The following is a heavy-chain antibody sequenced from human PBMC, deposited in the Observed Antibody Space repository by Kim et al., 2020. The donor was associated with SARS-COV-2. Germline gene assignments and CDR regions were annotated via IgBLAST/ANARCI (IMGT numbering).Heavy chain of an antibody. CDR3: ATTAYWGRAAGNFDY. CDR1: GGTFSSYT. J-gene: IGHJ4*02. D-gene: IGHD3-16*01. V-gene: IGHV1-69*02. Sequence: SVKVSCKASGGTFSSYTISWVRQAPGQGLEWMGRIIPILGIANYAQKFQGRVTITADKSTSTAYMELSSLRSEDTAVYYCATTAYWGRAAGNFDYWGQGTLVTVSS. CDR2: IIPILGIA.